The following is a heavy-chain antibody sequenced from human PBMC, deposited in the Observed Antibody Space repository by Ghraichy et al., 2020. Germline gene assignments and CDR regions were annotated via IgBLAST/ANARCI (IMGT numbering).Heavy chain of an antibody. Sequence: ASVKVSCKASGYNFSGYYLHWVRQAPGQGLEWMGWINPNSSVTNYAQKFQGWVTMTRDTSISTAYMELSRLRSDDTAIYYCAREMAPSDDYGMDVWGQGTSVTVSS. CDR3: AREMAPSDDYGMDV. D-gene: IGHD5-24*01. CDR1: GYNFSGYY. CDR2: INPNSSVT. V-gene: IGHV1-2*04. J-gene: IGHJ6*02.